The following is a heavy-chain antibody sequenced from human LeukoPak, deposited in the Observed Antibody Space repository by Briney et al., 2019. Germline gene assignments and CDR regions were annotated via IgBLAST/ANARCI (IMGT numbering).Heavy chain of an antibody. D-gene: IGHD4-17*01. CDR2: IYYSGST. CDR3: ARSGDYGSEWFDP. CDR1: GGSISSGGYY. V-gene: IGHV4-31*03. Sequence: SETLSLTCTVSGGSISSGGYYWSWIRQHPGKGLEWIGYIYYSGSTYYNPSLKSRVTISVDTSKNQFSLKLSSVTAAYTAVYYCARSGDYGSEWFDPWGQGTLVTVSS. J-gene: IGHJ5*02.